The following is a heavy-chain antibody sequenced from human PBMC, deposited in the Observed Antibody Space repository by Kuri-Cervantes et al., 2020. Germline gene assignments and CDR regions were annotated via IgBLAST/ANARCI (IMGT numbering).Heavy chain of an antibody. CDR3: AKSPRR. V-gene: IGHV3-33*03. CDR1: GFTFSSYG. CDR2: ISYDGSNK. J-gene: IGHJ4*02. Sequence: GESLKISCAASGFTFSSYGMHWVRQAPGKGLEWVAVISYDGSNKYYADSVKGRFTISRDNAKNSLYLQMNSLRAGDTAVYYCAKSPRRWGQGTLVTVSS.